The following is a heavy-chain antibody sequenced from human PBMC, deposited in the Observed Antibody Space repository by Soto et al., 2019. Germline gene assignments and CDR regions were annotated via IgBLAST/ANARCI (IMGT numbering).Heavy chain of an antibody. Sequence: PSETLSLTCTVSGGSVSSGSYYWSWIWQPPGKGLEWIGYIYYSGSTNYNPSLKSRVTISVDTSKNQFSLKLSSVTAADTAVYYCARLFSGYDAPPYYFDYWGQGTLVTVSS. CDR1: GGSVSSGSYY. D-gene: IGHD5-12*01. CDR3: ARLFSGYDAPPYYFDY. J-gene: IGHJ4*02. V-gene: IGHV4-61*01. CDR2: IYYSGST.